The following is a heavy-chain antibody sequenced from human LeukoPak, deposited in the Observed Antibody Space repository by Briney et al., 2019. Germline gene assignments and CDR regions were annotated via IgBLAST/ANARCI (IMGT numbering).Heavy chain of an antibody. CDR2: ISAYNGNT. J-gene: IGHJ6*03. D-gene: IGHD3-10*02. V-gene: IGHV1-18*01. CDR3: ARVFSYYYYMDV. CDR1: GYTFTTYG. Sequence: ASVKVSCKASGYTFTTYGISWVRQAPGQGREWMGWISAYNGNTNYAQNLQGRVTMTTDTSTSTAYMELRSLRSDDTAVYYCARVFSYYYYMDVRGKGTTVTISS.